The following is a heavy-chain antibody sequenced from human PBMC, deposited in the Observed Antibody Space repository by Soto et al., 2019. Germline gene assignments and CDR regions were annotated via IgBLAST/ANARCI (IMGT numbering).Heavy chain of an antibody. J-gene: IGHJ5*02. CDR1: GFTFGTTD. Sequence: XGSLRLSCAASGFTFGTTDMSWVRQAPGEGLEWVSTIDGSGGITYYADSVKGRFTISRDNSRNTVYLQMNSLRGDDTALYYCVKNSGWFNTWGQGALVTVSS. V-gene: IGHV3-23*01. D-gene: IGHD3-10*01. CDR3: VKNSGWFNT. CDR2: IDGSGGIT.